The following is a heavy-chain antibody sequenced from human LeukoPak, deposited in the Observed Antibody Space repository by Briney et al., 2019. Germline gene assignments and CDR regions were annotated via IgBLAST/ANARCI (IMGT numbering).Heavy chain of an antibody. CDR2: ISGSGGRA. CDR3: AKDRGGYGSGWDDALDI. CDR1: GFIFSSYG. V-gene: IGHV3-23*01. D-gene: IGHD6-19*01. J-gene: IGHJ3*02. Sequence: QPGGSLRLSCAASGFIFSSYGMTWVRQAPGKGLEWVSVISGSGGRAYYADSVKGRFTISRDNSKKTLYLEMNSLRAEDTAVYYCAKDRGGYGSGWDDALDISGQGTMVTVSS.